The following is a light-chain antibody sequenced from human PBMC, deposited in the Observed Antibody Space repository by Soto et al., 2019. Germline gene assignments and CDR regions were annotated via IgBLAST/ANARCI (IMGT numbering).Light chain of an antibody. J-gene: IGLJ2*01. Sequence: QYALTQPASVSGSPGQSITISCTGTSSDVGAYNYVSWFQQHPGKAPKLMIYEVSNRPSGISSRLSGSKSSNTASLTISGRQAEDDADYYCSSYTSTSTLVFGGGTKLTVL. CDR3: SSYTSTSTLV. CDR2: EVS. V-gene: IGLV2-14*01. CDR1: SSDVGAYNY.